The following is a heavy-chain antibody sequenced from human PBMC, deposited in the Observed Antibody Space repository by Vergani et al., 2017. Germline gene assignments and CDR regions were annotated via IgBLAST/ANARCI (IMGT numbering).Heavy chain of an antibody. D-gene: IGHD6-19*01. CDR1: GASIRSSNYY. V-gene: IGHV4-39*01. J-gene: IGHJ5*02. Sequence: QLQLQESGPGLVKPSATLSLTCSVSGASIRSSNYYWGWIRQPPGKGLGWIASIYYSGGTYYNPSLKSRFTISLDTSKNQFSLKLSSVTAADTAVYFCARHSTVEWLVKLGWIDPWGQGILVTVAS. CDR2: IYYSGGT. CDR3: ARHSTVEWLVKLGWIDP.